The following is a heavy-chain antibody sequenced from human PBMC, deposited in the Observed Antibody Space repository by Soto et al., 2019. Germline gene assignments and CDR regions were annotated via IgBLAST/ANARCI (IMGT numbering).Heavy chain of an antibody. J-gene: IGHJ4*02. CDR1: GGSVSSGSYY. CDR3: ARPDYRDYVMFRF. V-gene: IGHV4-61*01. Sequence: SETLSLTCAVSGGSVSSGSYYWSWIRQPPGKGLEWIGHIYDSGNTNYNSSLKSRVTISVDTSKNQFSLKLTSVTAADTAVYYCARPDYRDYVMFRFWGQGALVTVSS. D-gene: IGHD4-17*01. CDR2: IYDSGNT.